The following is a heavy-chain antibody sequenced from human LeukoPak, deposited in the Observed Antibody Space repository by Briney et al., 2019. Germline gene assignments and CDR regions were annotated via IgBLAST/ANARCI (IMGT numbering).Heavy chain of an antibody. V-gene: IGHV4-34*01. CDR2: INHSGST. CDR1: GGSFSGYY. J-gene: IGHJ5*02. D-gene: IGHD3-10*01. CDR3: ARLGVRWFDP. Sequence: PSETLSLTCAVYGGSFSGYYWSWIRQPPGKGLEWIGEINHSGSTNYNPSLKSRVTISVDTSKNQLSLKLSSVTAADTAVYYCARLGVRWFDPWGQGTLVTVSS.